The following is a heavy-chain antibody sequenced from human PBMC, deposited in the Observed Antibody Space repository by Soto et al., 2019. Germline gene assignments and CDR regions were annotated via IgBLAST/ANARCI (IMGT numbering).Heavy chain of an antibody. CDR2: ISGSGGST. D-gene: IGHD6-19*01. CDR1: GFTFSSYA. V-gene: IGHV3-23*01. J-gene: IGHJ4*02. Sequence: GGSLRLSCAASGFTFSSYAMGWVRQAPGKGLEWVSAISGSGGSTYYADSVKGRFTISRDNSKNTLYLQMNSLRAEDTAVYYCAKTPVAVAGRPVDYWGQGTLVTVSS. CDR3: AKTPVAVAGRPVDY.